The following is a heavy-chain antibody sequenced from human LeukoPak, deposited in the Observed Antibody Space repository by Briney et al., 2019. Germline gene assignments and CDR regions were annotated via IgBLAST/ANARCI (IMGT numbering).Heavy chain of an antibody. CDR2: ISYDGSDK. D-gene: IGHD3-10*01. J-gene: IGHJ4*02. CDR3: AKDRSRENYYGSGSSPPDY. V-gene: IGHV3-30*18. Sequence: GGSLRLSCAASGFTFRSHGMHGVRQAPGKGLEWVAVISYDGSDKYYADSVKGRFTISRDNSKNTLYLQMNSLRAEDTAVYYCAKDRSRENYYGSGSSPPDYWGQGTLVTVSS. CDR1: GFTFRSHG.